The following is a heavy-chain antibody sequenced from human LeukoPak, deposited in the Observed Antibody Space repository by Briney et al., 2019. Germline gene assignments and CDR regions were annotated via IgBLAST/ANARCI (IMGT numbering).Heavy chain of an antibody. CDR3: ARDVDSTDAFDI. D-gene: IGHD5-12*01. CDR2: IYYSGST. J-gene: IGHJ3*02. Sequence: SETLSLTCTVSGGSISSYYWSWIRQPPGKGLEWIGYIYYSGSTNYNPSLKSRVTISVDTSKNQFSLRLSSVTAADTAVYYCARDVDSTDAFDIWGQGTMVTVSS. CDR1: GGSISSYY. V-gene: IGHV4-59*01.